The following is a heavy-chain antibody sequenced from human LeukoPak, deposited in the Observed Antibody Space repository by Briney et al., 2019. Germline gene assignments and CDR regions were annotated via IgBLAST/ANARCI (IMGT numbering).Heavy chain of an antibody. CDR2: IKSKTDGGTT. Sequence: PGGSLRLSCAASEFSVGSNYMTWVRQAPGKGLEWVGRIKSKTDGGTTDYAAPVKGRFTISRDDSKNTLYLQMNSLKTEDTAVYYCTTVWELRYSFDYWGQGTLVTVSS. CDR1: EFSVGSNY. CDR3: TTVWELRYSFDY. J-gene: IGHJ4*02. V-gene: IGHV3-15*01. D-gene: IGHD1-26*01.